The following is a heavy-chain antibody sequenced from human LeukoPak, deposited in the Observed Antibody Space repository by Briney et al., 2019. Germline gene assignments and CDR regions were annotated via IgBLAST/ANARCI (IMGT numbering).Heavy chain of an antibody. D-gene: IGHD2-2*01. J-gene: IGHJ3*02. Sequence: GASVKVSCKASGGTFSSYAISWVRQAPGQGLEWMGGIIPIFGTANYAQKFQGRVTITADESTSTACMELSSLRSEDTAVYYCAGVVVPAALDAFDIWGQGTMVTVSS. V-gene: IGHV1-69*01. CDR2: IIPIFGTA. CDR3: AGVVVPAALDAFDI. CDR1: GGTFSSYA.